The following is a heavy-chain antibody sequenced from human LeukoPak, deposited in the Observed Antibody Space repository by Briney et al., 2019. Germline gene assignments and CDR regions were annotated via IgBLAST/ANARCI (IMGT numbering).Heavy chain of an antibody. Sequence: APVKVSCKASGYAFNYYGINWVRQAPGQGLEWMGWISAGNGNTKYSQKFQGRVTITRDTSASTAYMELSSLRSEDTAVYYCARDGFGIAAAGTRYFDLWGRGTLVTVSS. D-gene: IGHD6-13*01. CDR1: GYAFNYYG. CDR3: ARDGFGIAAAGTRYFDL. J-gene: IGHJ2*01. V-gene: IGHV1-18*01. CDR2: ISAGNGNT.